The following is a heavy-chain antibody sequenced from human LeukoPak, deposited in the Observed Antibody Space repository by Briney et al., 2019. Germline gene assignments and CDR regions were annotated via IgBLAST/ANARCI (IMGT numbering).Heavy chain of an antibody. Sequence: ASVKVSCKASGYTLTGFYVHWVRQAPGQGLEWMGWINPNNGGTNYAQKFQGRVTMTRDTSISTAYMELSRLRSDDTAVYYCARPYASGNYWLWWGQGTLVTVSS. CDR2: INPNNGGT. D-gene: IGHD3-10*01. J-gene: IGHJ4*02. V-gene: IGHV1-2*02. CDR3: ARPYASGNYWLW. CDR1: GYTLTGFY.